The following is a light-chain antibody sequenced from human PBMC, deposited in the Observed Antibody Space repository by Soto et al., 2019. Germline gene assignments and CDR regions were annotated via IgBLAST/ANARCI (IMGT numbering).Light chain of an antibody. J-gene: IGLJ2*01. Sequence: QSALTQPPSVSGAPGQRVTITCTGSSSNIGAGYDVHWYQQLPGTAPKLLIYGNSNRPSGVPDRFSGSKSGTSASLAITGLQAEDEPDYYCQSYDSSLSVVFGGGTKVTVL. CDR3: QSYDSSLSVV. CDR2: GNS. CDR1: SSNIGAGYD. V-gene: IGLV1-40*01.